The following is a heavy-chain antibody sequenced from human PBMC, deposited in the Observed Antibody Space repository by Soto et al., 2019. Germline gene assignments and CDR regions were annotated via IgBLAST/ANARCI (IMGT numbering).Heavy chain of an antibody. D-gene: IGHD6-19*01. CDR3: AYSTGWYRHDV. CDR2: LLHGGTT. CDR1: GDSISSPKW. V-gene: IGHV4-4*02. Sequence: QVQLQESGPGLVKPSGTLSLTCAVSGDSISSPKWWTWLRQPPGKGLEWIGDLLHGGTTNYNRSLKSRVTLSVDTSQNQFSLNLTSVTAADTAIYYCAYSTGWYRHDVWGQGTSVTVSS. J-gene: IGHJ3*01.